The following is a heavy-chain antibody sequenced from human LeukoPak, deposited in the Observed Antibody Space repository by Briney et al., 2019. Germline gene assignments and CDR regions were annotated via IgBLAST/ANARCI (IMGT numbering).Heavy chain of an antibody. CDR2: ISYDGSNK. V-gene: IGHV3-30-3*01. J-gene: IGHJ4*02. CDR3: ARDRTTALDY. CDR1: GFTFSSYA. D-gene: IGHD4-17*01. Sequence: GGSLRLSCAASGFTFSSYAMHWVRQAPGKGLEWVAVISYDGSNKYYADSVKGRFTISRDNSKNTLYPQMNSLRAEDTAVYYCARDRTTALDYWGQGTLVTVSS.